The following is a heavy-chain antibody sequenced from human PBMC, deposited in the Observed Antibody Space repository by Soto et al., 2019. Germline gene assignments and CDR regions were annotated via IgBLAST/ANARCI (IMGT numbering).Heavy chain of an antibody. CDR3: RRSSRYSTDV. CDR2: IYSTGNT. V-gene: IGHV4-34*01. D-gene: IGHD6-13*01. CDR1: GGSFSGYY. Sequence: SETLSLTCAVYGGSFSGYYWTWIRQPPGKGLEWIGSIYSTGNTYYNPSLNSQVTISVDTSKNQFSLNVISVTAADTAVYYCRRSSRYSTDVWGQGTTVTVSS. J-gene: IGHJ6*02.